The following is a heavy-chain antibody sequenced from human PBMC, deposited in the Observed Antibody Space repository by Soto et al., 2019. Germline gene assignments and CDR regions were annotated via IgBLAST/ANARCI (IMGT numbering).Heavy chain of an antibody. CDR3: ARDRPPYYDSSGYFDY. Sequence: GGSLRLSCAASGFTFSSYGMHWVRQAPGNGLEWVAVIWYDGSNKYYADSVKGRFTISRDNSKNTLYLQMNSLRAEDTAVYYCARDRPPYYDSSGYFDYWGQGTLVTVSS. V-gene: IGHV3-33*01. J-gene: IGHJ4*02. CDR1: GFTFSSYG. CDR2: IWYDGSNK. D-gene: IGHD3-22*01.